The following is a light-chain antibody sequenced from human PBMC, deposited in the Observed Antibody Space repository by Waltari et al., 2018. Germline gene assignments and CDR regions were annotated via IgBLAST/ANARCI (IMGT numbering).Light chain of an antibody. CDR3: SSYTSSSIFVV. Sequence: QSALTQPASVSGSPGQSITISCTGTSSDVGGYAYVSWYQIHPGKAPKLIFSDVTNRPSGVSNRFSGSKSGNTASLTISGLQAEDEAHYYCSSYTSSSIFVVFGGGTKLTVL. CDR1: SSDVGGYAY. V-gene: IGLV2-14*03. CDR2: DVT. J-gene: IGLJ2*01.